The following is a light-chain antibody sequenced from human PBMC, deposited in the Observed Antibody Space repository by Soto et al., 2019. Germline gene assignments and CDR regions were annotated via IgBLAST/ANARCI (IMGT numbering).Light chain of an antibody. J-gene: IGLJ1*01. CDR1: SSDIGDYNF. Sequence: QSALTQPASVSGSPGQSITISCTGTSSDIGDYNFVSWYQHHPGKAPKLMIYEVSNRPSGVSNRFSGSKSGNTASLTISGLQAEDEADYYCSSYTTSSTPYVFGTGTKVTV. V-gene: IGLV2-14*01. CDR2: EVS. CDR3: SSYTTSSTPYV.